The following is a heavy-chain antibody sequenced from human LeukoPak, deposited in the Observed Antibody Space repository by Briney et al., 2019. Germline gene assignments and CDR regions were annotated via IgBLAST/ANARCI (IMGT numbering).Heavy chain of an antibody. CDR1: GFTFSSYS. J-gene: IGHJ4*02. V-gene: IGHV3-21*01. Sequence: GGSLRLSCAASGFTFSSYSMNGVRQAPGKGLEWVSSISTSSSDIHYADSVKGRFTISRDNAKNSLYLQMNSLRAEDTAVYYCARGTLNIPGEHGAFNYWGQGTLVTVSS. CDR3: ARGTLNIPGEHGAFNY. D-gene: IGHD1-14*01. CDR2: ISTSSSDI.